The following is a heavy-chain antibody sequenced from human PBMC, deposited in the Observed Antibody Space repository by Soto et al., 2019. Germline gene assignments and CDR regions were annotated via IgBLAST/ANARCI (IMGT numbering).Heavy chain of an antibody. CDR1: GLTIVDFG. V-gene: IGHV3-20*04. CDR2: INWNGGST. Sequence: AGRFKRLSCAASGLTIVDFGMSWVRQATGKGLEWVSGINWNGGSTGYADSVKGRFTISRDNAKNSLYLQMNSLRAEDTALYYCARGHNWFDPWGQGTLVTVSS. J-gene: IGHJ5*02. CDR3: ARGHNWFDP.